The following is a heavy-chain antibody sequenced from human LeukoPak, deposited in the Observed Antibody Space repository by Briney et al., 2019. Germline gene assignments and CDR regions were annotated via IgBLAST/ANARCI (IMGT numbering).Heavy chain of an antibody. J-gene: IGHJ4*02. CDR3: ANYYDSSGYYSGGGYYFDY. Sequence: SETLSLTCTVSGGSISSSSYYWGWIRQPPGKGLEWIGSIYYSGSTYYNPSLKSRVTISVDTSKNQFSLKLSSVTAADTAVYYCANYYDSSGYYSGGGYYFDYWGQGTLVTVSS. CDR1: GGSISSSSYY. D-gene: IGHD3-22*01. V-gene: IGHV4-39*07. CDR2: IYYSGST.